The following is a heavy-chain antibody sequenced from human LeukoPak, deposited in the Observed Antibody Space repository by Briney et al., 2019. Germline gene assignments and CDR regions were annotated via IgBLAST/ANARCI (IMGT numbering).Heavy chain of an antibody. D-gene: IGHD2-21*02. CDR2: NIPIFGTA. Sequence: SVKVSCKASGGTFSSYAISWVRQAPGQGLEWMGRNIPIFGTANYAQKFQGRVTITTDESTSTAYMELSSLRSEDTAVYYCARGRYCGGDCYWDWGQGTLVTVSS. J-gene: IGHJ4*02. CDR1: GGTFSSYA. CDR3: ARGRYCGGDCYWD. V-gene: IGHV1-69*05.